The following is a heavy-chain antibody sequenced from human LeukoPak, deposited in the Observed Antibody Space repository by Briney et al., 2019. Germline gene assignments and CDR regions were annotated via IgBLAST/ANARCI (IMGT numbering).Heavy chain of an antibody. V-gene: IGHV4-59*12. J-gene: IGHJ6*03. CDR3: ARSKLGSRGYYYYYYMDV. CDR2: IYYSGST. Sequence: SETLSLTCTVSGGSIGSYYWSWIRQPPGKGLEWIGYIYYSGSTNYNPSLKSRVTISVDTSKNQFSLKLSSVTAADTAVYYCARSKLGSRGYYYYYYMDVWGKGTTVTVSS. D-gene: IGHD7-27*01. CDR1: GGSIGSYY.